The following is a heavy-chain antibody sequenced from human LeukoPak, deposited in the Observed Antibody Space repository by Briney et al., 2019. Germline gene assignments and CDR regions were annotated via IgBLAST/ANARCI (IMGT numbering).Heavy chain of an antibody. J-gene: IGHJ6*03. CDR2: IIPIFGTA. Sequence: GSSVKVSCKASGGTFSSYAISWVRQAPGQGLEWMGGIIPIFGTANYAQKFQGRVTITADESTSTAYMELSSLRSEDTAVYYCARGAELGLYYYYYMDVWGKGTTVTVSS. V-gene: IGHV1-69*01. CDR3: ARGAELGLYYYYYMDV. D-gene: IGHD6-13*01. CDR1: GGTFSSYA.